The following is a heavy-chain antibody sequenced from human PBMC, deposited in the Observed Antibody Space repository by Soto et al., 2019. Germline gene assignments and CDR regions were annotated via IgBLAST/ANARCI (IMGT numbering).Heavy chain of an antibody. CDR1: GDSFNDYY. Sequence: QVQLVQSGAEVRKPGASVTVSCRSSGDSFNDYYIHWVRQAPGQGFEWMGWINPNGGVTKYAQKFQGWVSMTRETASRTVYMQLSRLRSDDTAVYYCARESGGATATLDYYYFYMDVWGTGTTVTVSS. CDR3: ARESGGATATLDYYYFYMDV. J-gene: IGHJ6*03. V-gene: IGHV1-2*04. CDR2: INPNGGVT. D-gene: IGHD5-12*01.